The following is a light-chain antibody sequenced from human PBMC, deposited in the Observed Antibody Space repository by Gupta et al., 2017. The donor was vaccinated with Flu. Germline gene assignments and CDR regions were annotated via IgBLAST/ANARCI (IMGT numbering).Light chain of an antibody. CDR2: GAC. Sequence: EIVITQSPATLSLSPGDTATLSCRASQSVRSNLAWYQQKPGKAHRLIIYGACTRDTGIPDRFSGSGYGTEFTLTISSRQSEDFAVYYCQQYNNWPFTFGQGTKVEIK. V-gene: IGKV3-15*01. J-gene: IGKJ2*01. CDR1: QSVRSN. CDR3: QQYNNWPFT.